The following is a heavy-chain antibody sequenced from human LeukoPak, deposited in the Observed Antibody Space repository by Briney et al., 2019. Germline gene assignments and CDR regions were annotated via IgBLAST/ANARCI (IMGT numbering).Heavy chain of an antibody. J-gene: IGHJ6*03. CDR1: GGSVSSGGYC. D-gene: IGHD3-16*01. Sequence: PSETLSLTCAVSGGSVSSGGYCWRWIRQPPGKGVEWIGYIYDSGRTYQNPSLRSRLTISLDTSQNQFSLTLTSVTAADTAVYYCARQVGRGTQIYYMDVWGKGTTVTVSS. V-gene: IGHV4-30-4*07. CDR3: ARQVGRGTQIYYMDV. CDR2: IYDSGRT.